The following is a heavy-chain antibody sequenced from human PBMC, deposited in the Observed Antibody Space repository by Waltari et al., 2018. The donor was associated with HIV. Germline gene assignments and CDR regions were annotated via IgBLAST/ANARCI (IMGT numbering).Heavy chain of an antibody. J-gene: IGHJ4*02. CDR2: FSSSSSYI. CDR3: ARASMWGFDY. V-gene: IGHV3-21*01. Sequence: EVQLVASGGGLVKPGGSLRLSCAASGFPFSSYTMNWVRQAPGKGLEWVSFFSSSSSYIYYADSVKGRFTISRDNAKNSLYLQMNSLRAEDTAVYYCARASMWGFDYWGQGTMVTVSS. CDR1: GFPFSSYT. D-gene: IGHD1-26*01.